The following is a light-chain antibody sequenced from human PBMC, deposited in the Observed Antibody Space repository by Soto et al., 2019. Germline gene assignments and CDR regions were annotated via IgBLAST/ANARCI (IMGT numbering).Light chain of an antibody. CDR2: AAS. CDR1: QSLGSGY. CDR3: QQYDTSPRT. V-gene: IGKV3-20*01. J-gene: IGKJ1*01. Sequence: IVLTQSPGTLSLSPWDRATLSCRTSQSLGSGYLAWYQQKPGQAPRILIYAASTRATGIPDRFSGSGSGTDFSLTISSLEPEDFAVYYCQQYDTSPRTFGQGTKVDIK.